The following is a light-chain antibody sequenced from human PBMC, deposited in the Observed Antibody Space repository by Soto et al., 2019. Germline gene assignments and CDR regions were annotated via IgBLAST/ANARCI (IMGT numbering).Light chain of an antibody. CDR2: DVS. Sequence: QSVLTQPASVSGSPGQSITISCTGTSSDVGGYNYVSWYQQHPGKAPKLMIYDVSNRPSGVSNRFSGSKSGNTASLTISGLQAEDEADYYCISYTSSSTHWVFGTGTKLTVL. V-gene: IGLV2-14*01. J-gene: IGLJ1*01. CDR3: ISYTSSSTHWV. CDR1: SSDVGGYNY.